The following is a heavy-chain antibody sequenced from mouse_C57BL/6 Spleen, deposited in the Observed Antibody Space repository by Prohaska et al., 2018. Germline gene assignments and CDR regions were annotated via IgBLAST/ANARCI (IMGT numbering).Heavy chain of an antibody. CDR1: GYTFTSYW. Sequence: HVQLQQPHAELVKPGPSVKLSCKPSGYTFTSYWMQWLKQRPGQGLEWIGEIDLSESYTNYNQKFKCKATLTVDTSSSTAYMQLSSLTSEDSGVYYCAIYYYGSSYYFDYWGQGTTLTVSS. V-gene: IGHV1-50*01. CDR3: AIYYYGSSYYFDY. D-gene: IGHD1-1*01. J-gene: IGHJ2*01. CDR2: IDLSESYT.